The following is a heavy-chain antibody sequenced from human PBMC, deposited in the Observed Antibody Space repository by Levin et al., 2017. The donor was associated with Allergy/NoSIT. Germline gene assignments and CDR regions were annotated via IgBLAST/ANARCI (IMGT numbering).Heavy chain of an antibody. D-gene: IGHD1-14*01. J-gene: IGHJ3*02. CDR3: ARRAYNATWRDAFDI. V-gene: IGHV5-51*01. Sequence: GGSLRLSCKGSGSTFGTHWIGWVRQMPGKGLEWMGLFYPDDSDGRYSPSFQGQVTFSGDKSISTAYLQWSSLKASDTATYYCARRAYNATWRDAFDIWGQGTMVTVSS. CDR2: FYPDDSDG. CDR1: GSTFGTHW.